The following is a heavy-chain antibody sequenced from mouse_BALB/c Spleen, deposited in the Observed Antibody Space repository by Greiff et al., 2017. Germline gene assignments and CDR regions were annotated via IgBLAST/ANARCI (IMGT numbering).Heavy chain of an antibody. V-gene: IGHV5-9-3*01. CDR1: GFTFSSYA. Sequence: EVKLVESGGGLVKPGGSLKLSCAASGFTFSSYAMSWVRQTPEKRLEWVATISSGGSYTYYPDSVKGRFTISRDNAKNTLYLQMSSLRSEDTAMYYCARGITKDVPFDYWGQGTTLTVSS. CDR2: ISSGGSYT. J-gene: IGHJ2*01. D-gene: IGHD2-4*01. CDR3: ARGITKDVPFDY.